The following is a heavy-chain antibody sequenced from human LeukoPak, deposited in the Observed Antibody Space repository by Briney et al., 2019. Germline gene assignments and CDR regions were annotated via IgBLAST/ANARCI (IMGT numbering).Heavy chain of an antibody. D-gene: IGHD2-8*01. CDR3: ARNGAGWYFDL. V-gene: IGHV4-59*08. CDR2: VYYSGST. J-gene: IGHJ2*01. CDR1: GGSISSDY. Sequence: SETLSLTCTVSGGSISSDYWSWIRQPPGKGLEWIGYVYYSGSTSNNPSLKSRVTISVDTSKNQFSLKLNSATAADTAVYYCARNGAGWYFDLWGRGTLVTVSS.